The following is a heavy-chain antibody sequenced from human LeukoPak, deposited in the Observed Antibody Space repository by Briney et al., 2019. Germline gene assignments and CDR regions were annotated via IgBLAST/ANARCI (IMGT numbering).Heavy chain of an antibody. CDR2: IYYSGST. CDR1: GGSISSGSYY. V-gene: IGHV4-39*01. D-gene: IGHD3-22*01. J-gene: IGHJ4*02. CDR3: ARGGSTYYYDSSGYFDY. Sequence: SQTLSLTCTVSGGSISSGSYYWGWIRQPPGKGLEWIGSIYYSGSTYYNPSLKGRVTISVDTSKNQFSLKLSSVTAADTAVYYCARGGSTYYYDSSGYFDYWGQGTLVTVSS.